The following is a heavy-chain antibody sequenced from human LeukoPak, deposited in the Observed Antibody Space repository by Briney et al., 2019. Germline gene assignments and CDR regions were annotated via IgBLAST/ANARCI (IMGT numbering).Heavy chain of an antibody. CDR3: ASQDYYDSSGTYWYFDL. V-gene: IGHV4-30-2*01. CDR2: IYHSGST. CDR1: GGSISSGGYS. J-gene: IGHJ2*01. D-gene: IGHD3-22*01. Sequence: PSQTLSLTCAVSGGSISSGGYSWSWIRQPPGKGLEWIGYIYHSGSTYYNPSLKSRVTISVDRSKNQFSLKLSSVTAADTAVYYCASQDYYDSSGTYWYFDLWGRGTLVTVSS.